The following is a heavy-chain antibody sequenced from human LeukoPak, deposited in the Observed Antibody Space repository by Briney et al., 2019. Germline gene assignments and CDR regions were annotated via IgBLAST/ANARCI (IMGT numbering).Heavy chain of an antibody. CDR2: MNPNSGNT. J-gene: IGHJ4*02. Sequence: ASVTVSCKASGYTFTSYVINWVRQAPGQGLEWMGWMNPNSGNTGYAQKFQGRVTITRNTSISTAYMELSSLRSEDTAVYYCARGYRRDISGYYRPTPLGGYWGQGNLVTVSS. CDR1: GYTFTSYV. D-gene: IGHD3-22*01. CDR3: ARGYRRDISGYYRPTPLGGY. V-gene: IGHV1-8*01.